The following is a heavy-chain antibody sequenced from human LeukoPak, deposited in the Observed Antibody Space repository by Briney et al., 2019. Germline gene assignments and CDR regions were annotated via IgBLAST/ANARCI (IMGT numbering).Heavy chain of an antibody. CDR2: IYSDNT. D-gene: IGHD4/OR15-4a*01. Sequence: PGGSLRLSCTVSGFTVSSNSMSWVRQAPGKGLGWVSFIYSDNTHYSDSVKGRFTISRYNYKNTLYLQMNSLRAEDTAVYYCARRAGAYSHPYDYWGQGTLVTVSS. V-gene: IGHV3-53*01. CDR3: ARRAGAYSHPYDY. J-gene: IGHJ4*02. CDR1: GFTVSSNS.